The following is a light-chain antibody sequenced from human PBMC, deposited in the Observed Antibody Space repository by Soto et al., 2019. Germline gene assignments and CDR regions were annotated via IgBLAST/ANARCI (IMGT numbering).Light chain of an antibody. V-gene: IGKV3-20*01. J-gene: IGKJ1*01. CDR3: QQYGSSPST. Sequence: EIVVTQSPATLSVSPGERATLSCRASQSVSSNLAWYQQKPGQAPRPLIYGASTRATGIPARFSGSGSGTDFTLTISRLEPEDFAVYYCQQYGSSPSTFGQGTKVDIK. CDR2: GAS. CDR1: QSVSSN.